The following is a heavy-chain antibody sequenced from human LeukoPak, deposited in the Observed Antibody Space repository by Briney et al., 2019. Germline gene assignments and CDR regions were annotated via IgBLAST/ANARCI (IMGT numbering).Heavy chain of an antibody. CDR1: GFTVSSNY. CDR2: IYSGGST. D-gene: IGHD3-10*01. V-gene: IGHV3-53*01. CDR3: ARGPATSWFGELSGYFDY. J-gene: IGHJ4*02. Sequence: GGSLRLSCAASGFTVSSNYMSWVRQAPGKGLEWVSVIYSGGSTYYADPVKGRFTISRDNSKNTLYLQMNSLRAEDTAVYYCARGPATSWFGELSGYFDYWGQGTLVTVSS.